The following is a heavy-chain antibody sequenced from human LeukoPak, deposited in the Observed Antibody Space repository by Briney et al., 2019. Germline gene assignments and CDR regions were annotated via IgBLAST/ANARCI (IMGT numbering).Heavy chain of an antibody. CDR2: ISSSSSYI. D-gene: IGHD3-10*01. J-gene: IGHJ4*02. Sequence: GGSLRLSCAASGFTFSSYSMNWVRQAPGKGLEWVSSISSSSSYIYYADSVKGRFTISRDNAKNPLYLQMNSLRAEDTAVYYCARDLITMVRGVIWNWGQGTLVTVSS. CDR3: ARDLITMVRGVIWN. CDR1: GFTFSSYS. V-gene: IGHV3-21*01.